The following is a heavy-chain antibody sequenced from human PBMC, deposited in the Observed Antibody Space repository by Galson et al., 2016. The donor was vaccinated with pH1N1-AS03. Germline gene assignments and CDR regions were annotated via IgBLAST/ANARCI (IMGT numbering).Heavy chain of an antibody. J-gene: IGHJ4*02. CDR1: GFTFHDYA. D-gene: IGHD5-12*01. CDR3: ARALGSGYEAGPPDF. CDR2: IAWNSGIT. V-gene: IGHV3-9*01. Sequence: SLRLSCAASGFTFHDYAMHWVRQAPGKGPEWVSGIAWNSGITGYGDSVKGRFTLSRDNAKNSLYLQMNSLKPEDTALYYCARALGSGYEAGPPDFWGQGTLVTVSS.